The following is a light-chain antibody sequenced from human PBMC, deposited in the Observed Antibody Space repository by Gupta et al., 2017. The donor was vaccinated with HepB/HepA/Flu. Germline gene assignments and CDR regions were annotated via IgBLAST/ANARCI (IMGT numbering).Light chain of an antibody. CDR1: SSDVGGYNY. CDR3: SSYAGRNNYV. V-gene: IGLV2-8*01. CDR2: EVS. J-gene: IGLJ1*01. Sequence: QSALTHPPSASGSLGQSVTLSRTGTSSDVGGYNYVSWYQQHPGKVPQLMIFEVSQRPSGVPDRFSGSKSGNTASLTVSGLQAEDEAYYYCSSYAGRNNYVFGTGTKVTVL.